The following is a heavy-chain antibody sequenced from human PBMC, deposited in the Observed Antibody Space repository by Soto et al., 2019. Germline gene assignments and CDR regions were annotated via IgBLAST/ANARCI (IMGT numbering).Heavy chain of an antibody. CDR1: GGSISSYY. Sequence: QVQLQESGPGLVKPSETLSLTCTVSGGSISSYYWSWIRQPPGKGLEWIGYIYYSGSTNYNPSLKSRVTISVDTSKIPFSPNLSSVTAADTGVYYCARSYYYDRTERNWFDPWGPGTLVTVSS. D-gene: IGHD3-22*01. CDR3: ARSYYYDRTERNWFDP. CDR2: IYYSGST. V-gene: IGHV4-59*08. J-gene: IGHJ5*02.